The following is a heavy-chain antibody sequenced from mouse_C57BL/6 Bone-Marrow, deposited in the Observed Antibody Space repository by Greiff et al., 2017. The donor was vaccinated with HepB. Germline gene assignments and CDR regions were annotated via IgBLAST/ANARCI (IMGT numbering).Heavy chain of an antibody. D-gene: IGHD1-1*01. J-gene: IGHJ4*01. Sequence: VQLQQPGAELVKPGASVKLSCKASGYTFTSYWMHWVKQRPGRGLEWIGRIDPNSGGTKYNEKFKSKATLTVDKSSSTAYMQLKSLTSEDSAVYYCARHGATPLITTVVALYYYAMDYWGQGTSVTVSS. CDR3: ARHGATPLITTVVALYYYAMDY. CDR1: GYTFTSYW. V-gene: IGHV1-62-3*01. CDR2: IDPNSGGT.